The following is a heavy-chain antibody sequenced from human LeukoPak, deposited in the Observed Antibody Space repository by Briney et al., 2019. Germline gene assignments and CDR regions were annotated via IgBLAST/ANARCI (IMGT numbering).Heavy chain of an antibody. J-gene: IGHJ6*02. CDR3: ARDGTYYYYGMDV. CDR1: GGDISSRWYP. Sequence: SETVCLTCAVSGGDISSRWYPWSWIRQPPGKGLEWSGYIYHSGSTYYNPSLKSRVTISVDTSKNQFSLKLSSVTAADTAVYYCARDGTYYYYGMDVWGQGTTVTVSS. V-gene: IGHV4-30-2*05. CDR2: IYHSGST.